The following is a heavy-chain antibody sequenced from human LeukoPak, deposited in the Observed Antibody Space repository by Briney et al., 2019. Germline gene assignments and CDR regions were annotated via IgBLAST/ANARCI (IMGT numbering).Heavy chain of an antibody. V-gene: IGHV3-53*01. Sequence: GGSLRLPCAASEVTVTSNYLSWVRQAPGKGLQWVSVIYPGGDIYYSDSVKGRFIISRDNSKNTLSLQMNSLTADDTAVYYCVRGPRYYDDSGFHYGVFDIWGQGTVVTVSS. CDR2: IYPGGDI. CDR3: VRGPRYYDDSGFHYGVFDI. J-gene: IGHJ3*02. D-gene: IGHD3-22*01. CDR1: EVTVTSNY.